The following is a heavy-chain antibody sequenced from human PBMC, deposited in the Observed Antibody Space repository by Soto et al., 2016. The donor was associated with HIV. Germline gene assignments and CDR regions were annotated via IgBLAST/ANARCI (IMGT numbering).Heavy chain of an antibody. CDR1: GFTFSSYA. V-gene: IGHV3-23*01. CDR2: ISGSGGST. J-gene: IGHJ3*02. D-gene: IGHD3-3*01. Sequence: EVQLLESGGGLVQPGGSLRLSCAASGFTFSSYAMSWVRQASGKGLEWVSAISGSGGSTYYADSVKGRFTISRDNSKNTLYLQMNSLRAEDTAVYYCAKALTYYDFWSGPDAFDIWGQGTMVTVSS. CDR3: AKALTYYDFWSGPDAFDI.